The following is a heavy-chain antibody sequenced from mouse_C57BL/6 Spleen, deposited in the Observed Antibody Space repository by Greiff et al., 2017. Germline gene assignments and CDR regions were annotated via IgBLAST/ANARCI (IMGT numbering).Heavy chain of an antibody. CDR2: IDPGSGST. J-gene: IGHJ3*01. V-gene: IGHV1-55*01. CDR1: GYTFTSYW. CDR3: ANECGSSPWFAY. D-gene: IGHD1-1*01. Sequence: QVQLQQPGAELVKPGASVKMSCKASGYTFTSYWITWVKQRPGQGLEWIGDIDPGSGSTNYNEKFKSKATLTVDTSSSTAYRQLSSLTYEDSAVYYCANECGSSPWFAYWGQGTLVTVSA.